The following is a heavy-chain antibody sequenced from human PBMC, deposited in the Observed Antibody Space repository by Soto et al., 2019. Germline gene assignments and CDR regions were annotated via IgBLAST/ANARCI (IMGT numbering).Heavy chain of an antibody. CDR3: VRGGWSSSGGIAAS. V-gene: IGHV3-23*01. CDR2: ISGSGDTT. Sequence: GGSLRLSCAASGFTFSRFAMSWVRQAPGAGLEWVSAISGSGDTTFYADSVQGRFTISRDDSKNTLYLQMNSLRAEDTAVYYCVRGGWSSSGGIAASWGQGTLVTVSS. CDR1: GFTFSRFA. D-gene: IGHD6-13*01. J-gene: IGHJ5*02.